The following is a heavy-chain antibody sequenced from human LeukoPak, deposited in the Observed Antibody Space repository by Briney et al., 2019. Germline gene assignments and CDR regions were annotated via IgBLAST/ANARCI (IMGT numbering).Heavy chain of an antibody. V-gene: IGHV3-30*03. J-gene: IGHJ4*02. CDR1: GFTFSSYG. CDR3: ARGESSSWYD. D-gene: IGHD6-13*01. CDR2: ISYDGSNK. Sequence: GRSLRLSCAASGFTFSSYGMHWVRQAPGKGLEWVSVISYDGSNKYYADSVKGRFTISRDNSKNTLFLQMNSLRAEDTAVYYCARGESSSWYDWGQGTLVTVSS.